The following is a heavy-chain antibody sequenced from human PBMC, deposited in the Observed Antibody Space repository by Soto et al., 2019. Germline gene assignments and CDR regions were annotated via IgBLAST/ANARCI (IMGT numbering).Heavy chain of an antibody. Sequence: GGSLRLSCAASGFTFSSYGMHWVRQAPGKGREWVAVIWYDGSKKYYANSVKGRFTISRDNSKNTLYLQRNSLRAEDTAVYYCAREHDDSSGYYPLDYWGQGTLVTVSS. CDR1: GFTFSSYG. D-gene: IGHD3-22*01. V-gene: IGHV3-33*01. CDR3: AREHDDSSGYYPLDY. CDR2: IWYDGSKK. J-gene: IGHJ4*02.